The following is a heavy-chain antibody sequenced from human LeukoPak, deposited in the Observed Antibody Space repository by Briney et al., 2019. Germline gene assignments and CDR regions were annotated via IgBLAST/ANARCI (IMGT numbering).Heavy chain of an antibody. CDR3: ARSNYNNTGGAFDI. J-gene: IGHJ3*02. V-gene: IGHV4-39*07. Sequence: PSETLSLTCTVSSGSINSGRYYWGWIRQPPGKGLEWIGSIYYSGNTYYNPSLKSRVTISVDTSKNQFSLKLSSATAADTAVYYCARSNYNNTGGAFDIWGQGTMVTVSS. CDR2: IYYSGNT. D-gene: IGHD2-8*02. CDR1: SGSINSGRYY.